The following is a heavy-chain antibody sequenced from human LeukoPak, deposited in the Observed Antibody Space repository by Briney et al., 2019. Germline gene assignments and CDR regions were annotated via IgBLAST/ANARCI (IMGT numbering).Heavy chain of an antibody. J-gene: IGHJ3*02. V-gene: IGHV3-11*01. CDR3: ARLAYCGGDCPAAAFDI. D-gene: IGHD2-21*02. Sequence: GGSLRLSCAASGFTFSDYYMSWIRQAPGKGLEWVSYISSSGSTIYYADSVKGRFTISRDNAKNSLYLQMNSLRAEDTAVYYCARLAYCGGDCPAAAFDIWGQGTVVTVSS. CDR1: GFTFSDYY. CDR2: ISSSGSTI.